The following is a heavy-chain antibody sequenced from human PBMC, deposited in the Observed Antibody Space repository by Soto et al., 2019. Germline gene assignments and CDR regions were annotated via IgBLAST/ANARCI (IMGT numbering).Heavy chain of an antibody. J-gene: IGHJ4*02. CDR3: ARVYYDYVWGSYRLHTYYFDY. D-gene: IGHD3-16*02. V-gene: IGHV4-61*01. CDR2: IYYSGST. CDR1: GGSVSSGSYY. Sequence: QVQLQESGPGLVKPSETLSLTCTVSGGSVSSGSYYWSWIRQPPGKGLEWIGYIYYSGSTNYNPSLKSRVTISVDTSKNQFSLKLSSVTAADTAVYYCARVYYDYVWGSYRLHTYYFDYWGQGTLVTVSS.